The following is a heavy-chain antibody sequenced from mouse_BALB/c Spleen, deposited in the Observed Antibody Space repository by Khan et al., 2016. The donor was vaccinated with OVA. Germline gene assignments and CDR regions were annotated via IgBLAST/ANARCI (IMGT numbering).Heavy chain of an antibody. J-gene: IGHJ4*01. CDR3: ARNYGYMDY. V-gene: IGHV3-2*02. Sequence: EVQLQESGPGLVKPSQSLSLTCTVTGYSITSDCAWNWIRQFPGNKLEWMGYISYSGSTSYNTSLKSRISITRDTSKNQFFLQLNSVTTEDTATLYCARNYGYMDYWGPGTSVTVSS. D-gene: IGHD1-2*01. CDR1: GYSITSDCA. CDR2: ISYSGST.